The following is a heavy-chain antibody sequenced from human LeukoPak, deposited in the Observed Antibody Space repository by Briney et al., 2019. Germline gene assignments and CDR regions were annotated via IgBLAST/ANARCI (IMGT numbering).Heavy chain of an antibody. Sequence: GASVKASCKASGYTFTSYAMHWVRQAPGQRLEWIGWINAGNGNTKYSQKFQGRVTITRDTSASTAYMELSSLRSEDTAVYYCAATEWLVPRVGYFQHWGQGTLVTVSS. CDR1: GYTFTSYA. CDR3: AATEWLVPRVGYFQH. V-gene: IGHV1-3*01. D-gene: IGHD6-19*01. J-gene: IGHJ1*01. CDR2: INAGNGNT.